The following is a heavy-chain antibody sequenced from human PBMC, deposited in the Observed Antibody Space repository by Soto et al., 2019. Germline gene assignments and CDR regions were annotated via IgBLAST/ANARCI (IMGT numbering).Heavy chain of an antibody. CDR1: VGSIGSSSYY. D-gene: IGHD2-2*01. Sequence: WETLSLTCSLSVGSIGSSSYYFGWIRQPPWKGLEWIGSLYYTGTTYYNSSLKSRVTISADKSQNQFSLRLSSVTAADTAVYYCGAYCSRTYRYDGFQPFGQGTLGNVSS. V-gene: IGHV4-39*01. CDR2: LYYTGTT. J-gene: IGHJ5*02. CDR3: GAYCSRTYRYDGFQP.